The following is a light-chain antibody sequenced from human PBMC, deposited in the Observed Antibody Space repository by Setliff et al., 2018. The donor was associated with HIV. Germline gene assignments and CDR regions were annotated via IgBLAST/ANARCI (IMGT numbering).Light chain of an antibody. Sequence: NFMLTQPHSVSESPGKTVIISCTRSSGNIASNYVQWYQQRPGSSPTTVIYEDDKRPSGVPDRFSGSIDSSSNSASLTISGLKTEDEADYYCQSYNSDIGIFGGGTK. J-gene: IGLJ2*01. CDR2: EDD. V-gene: IGLV6-57*01. CDR1: SGNIASNY. CDR3: QSYNSDIGI.